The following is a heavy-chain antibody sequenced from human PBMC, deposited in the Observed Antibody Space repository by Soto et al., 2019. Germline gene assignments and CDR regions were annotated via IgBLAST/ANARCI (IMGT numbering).Heavy chain of an antibody. D-gene: IGHD2-15*01. Sequence: QLQLQESGPGLVKPSETLSLTCTVSGGSISSSSYYWGWIRQPPGKGLEWIGSIYYSGSTYYNPSLKSRVTISVDTSKNQFSLKLSSVTAADTAVYYCARQVVVVAATHIGLGMDVWGQGTTVTVSS. V-gene: IGHV4-39*01. CDR2: IYYSGST. CDR3: ARQVVVVAATHIGLGMDV. J-gene: IGHJ6*02. CDR1: GGSISSSSYY.